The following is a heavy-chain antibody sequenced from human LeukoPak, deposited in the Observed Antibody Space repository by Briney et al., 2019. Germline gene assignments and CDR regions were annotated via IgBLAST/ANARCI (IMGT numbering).Heavy chain of an antibody. Sequence: TSETLSLTCTVSGGSISSYYWSWIRQPAGKGLEWIGRIYTSGSTNYNPSLKSRVTMSVDTSKNQFSLELSSVTAADTAVYYCARGAPRNAYYYDSSGYLDAYAFDIWGQGTMVTVSS. CDR1: GGSISSYY. V-gene: IGHV4-4*07. D-gene: IGHD3-22*01. CDR2: IYTSGST. CDR3: ARGAPRNAYYYDSSGYLDAYAFDI. J-gene: IGHJ3*02.